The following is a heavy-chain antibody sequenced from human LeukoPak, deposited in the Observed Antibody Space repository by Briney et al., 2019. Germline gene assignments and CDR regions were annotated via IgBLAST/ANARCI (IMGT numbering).Heavy chain of an antibody. J-gene: IGHJ4*02. Sequence: GGSLRLSCVASGFTFSSYGMSWVRQAPGKGLEWVSAISGSGSNTYYADSVKGRFTISRDNSKNTLYLQMNSLRAEDTAVYYCAESSVFTATSPPGYWGQGTLVTVSS. CDR1: GFTFSSYG. CDR2: ISGSGSNT. D-gene: IGHD2-21*02. CDR3: AESSVFTATSPPGY. V-gene: IGHV3-23*01.